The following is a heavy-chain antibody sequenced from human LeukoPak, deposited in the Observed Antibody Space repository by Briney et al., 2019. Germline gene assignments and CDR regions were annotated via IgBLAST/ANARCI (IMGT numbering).Heavy chain of an antibody. J-gene: IGHJ6*02. V-gene: IGHV4-34*01. CDR3: ARDPRTTPSYYYYGMDV. CDR1: GGSFSGYY. CDR2: INHSGST. Sequence: SETLSLTCAVYGGSFSGYYWSWIRQPPGKGLEWIGEINHSGSTNYNPSLKSRVTISVDTSKNQFSLKLSSVTAADTAVYYCARDPRTTPSYYYYGMDVWGQGTTVTVSS. D-gene: IGHD2/OR15-2a*01.